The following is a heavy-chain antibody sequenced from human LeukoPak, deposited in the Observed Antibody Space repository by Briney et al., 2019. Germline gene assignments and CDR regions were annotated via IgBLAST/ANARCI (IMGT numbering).Heavy chain of an antibody. J-gene: IGHJ4*02. D-gene: IGHD3-22*01. V-gene: IGHV2-70*01. CDR2: IDWDDDK. CDR3: ARILSCNYYDSSGYLDY. CDR1: GFSLSTSGMC. Sequence: SGPALVKPTQTLTLTCTFSGFSLSTSGMCVSWIRQPPGKALEWLALIDWDDDKYYSTSLKTRLTISKDTSKNQVVLTMTNMDPVDTATYYCARILSCNYYDSSGYLDYWGQGTLVTVSS.